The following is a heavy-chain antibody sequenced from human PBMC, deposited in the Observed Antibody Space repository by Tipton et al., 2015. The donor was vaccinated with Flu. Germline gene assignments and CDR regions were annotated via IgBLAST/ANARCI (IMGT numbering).Heavy chain of an antibody. J-gene: IGHJ4*02. D-gene: IGHD3-10*01. CDR2: VYHGGTT. CDR1: GYSISTRYY. Sequence: GLVKPSETLSLTCTVSGYSISTRYYWGWIRQPPGKGLEWIGCVYHGGTTYYNPSLKSRVAISLDTFKNQFSLKLTSVTAADTAVYYCATTTYFYGSGSRDYWGQGTLVTVSS. CDR3: ATTTYFYGSGSRDY. V-gene: IGHV4-38-2*02.